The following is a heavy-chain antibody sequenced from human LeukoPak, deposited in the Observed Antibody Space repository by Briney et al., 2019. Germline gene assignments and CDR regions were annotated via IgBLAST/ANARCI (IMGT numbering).Heavy chain of an antibody. J-gene: IGHJ3*02. V-gene: IGHV4-4*07. CDR1: GGSISSYY. CDR3: ARDWDSSGYRHDAFDI. CDR2: IYISGST. D-gene: IGHD3-22*01. Sequence: PSETLSLTCTVSGGSISSYYWSWIRQPAGKGLEWIGRIYISGSTHYNPSLKSRVTMSVETSKNQFSLKLSSVTAADTAVYYRARDWDSSGYRHDAFDIWGQGTMVTVSS.